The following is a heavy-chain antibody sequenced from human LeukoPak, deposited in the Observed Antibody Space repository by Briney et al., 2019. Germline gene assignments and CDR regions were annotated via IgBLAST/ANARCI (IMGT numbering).Heavy chain of an antibody. CDR2: IIPILGIA. J-gene: IGHJ4*02. V-gene: IGHV1-69*04. D-gene: IGHD4-23*01. Sequence: SVKVSCKASGGTFSSYAISWVRQAPGQGLEWMGRIIPILGIANYAQKFQGRVTITADKSTSTAYMELSSLRSEDTAVYYCARDLGSIGNPFDYWSQGTLVTVSS. CDR3: ARDLGSIGNPFDY. CDR1: GGTFSSYA.